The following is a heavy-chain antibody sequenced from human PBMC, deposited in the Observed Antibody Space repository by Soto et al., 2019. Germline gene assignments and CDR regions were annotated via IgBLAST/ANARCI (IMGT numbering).Heavy chain of an antibody. D-gene: IGHD3-22*01. CDR2: IYYSGST. Sequence: QVQLQESGPGLVKPSQTLSLTCTVSGGSISSGGYYWSWIRQHSGKGLEWIGYIYYSGSTYYNPYLKSRVTISVATSKNQFSLKLSSVTAADTAVYYCARAVYYYDSSGYYTEWFDPWGQGTLVTVSS. V-gene: IGHV4-31*03. J-gene: IGHJ5*02. CDR3: ARAVYYYDSSGYYTEWFDP. CDR1: GGSISSGGYY.